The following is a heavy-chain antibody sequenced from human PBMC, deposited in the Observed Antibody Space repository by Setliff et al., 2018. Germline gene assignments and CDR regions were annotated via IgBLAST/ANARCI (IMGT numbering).Heavy chain of an antibody. V-gene: IGHV4-61*10. CDR2: SFSKGST. J-gene: IGHJ4*01. CDR3: ARDYCGPASCFAKYFDN. Sequence: PSETLSLTCTVAGGPINTGNYYWSWFRQPAGKGLEWIGQSFSKGSTNTNPALMSRVTISMDTSKNNFLMQLRFVTAADTALYYCARDYCGPASCFAKYFDNWGHGILVTVSS. D-gene: IGHD2-2*01. CDR1: GGPINTGNYY.